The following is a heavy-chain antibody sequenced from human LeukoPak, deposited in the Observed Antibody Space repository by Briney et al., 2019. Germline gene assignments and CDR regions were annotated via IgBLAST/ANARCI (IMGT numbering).Heavy chain of an antibody. V-gene: IGHV1-18*01. CDR1: GYTFTSYG. Sequence: GASVTVSCKASGYTFTSYGISWVRQAPGQEPEWMGWISAYNGNTNSAQTFQGRVTIPTEKSESTPCMALSSLRSHDTPVYYFPRDPCATPPDSVSYYRDDYWGRGTLVTVSS. CDR3: PRDPCATPPDSVSYYRDDY. J-gene: IGHJ4*02. D-gene: IGHD3-10*01. CDR2: ISAYNGNT.